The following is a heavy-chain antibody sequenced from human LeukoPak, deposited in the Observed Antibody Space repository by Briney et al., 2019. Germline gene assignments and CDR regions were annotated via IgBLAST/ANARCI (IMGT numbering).Heavy chain of an antibody. CDR2: IYYSGST. D-gene: IGHD5-12*01. CDR3: VGAIVATKKPGGYFDY. Sequence: PSETLSLTCTVSGGSISSGGYYWSWIRQHPGKGLEWIGYIYYSGSTYYNPSLKSRVTISVDTSKNQFSLKLSSVTAADTAVYYCVGAIVATKKPGGYFDYWGQGTLVTVSS. J-gene: IGHJ4*02. CDR1: GGSISSGGYY. V-gene: IGHV4-31*03.